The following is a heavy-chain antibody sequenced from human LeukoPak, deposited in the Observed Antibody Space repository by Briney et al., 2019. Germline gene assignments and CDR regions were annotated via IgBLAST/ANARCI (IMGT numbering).Heavy chain of an antibody. D-gene: IGHD2-15*01. CDR1: GFSFSTYA. V-gene: IGHV3-23*01. CDR2: ISGTGGST. J-gene: IGHJ4*02. Sequence: GGSLRLSCAATGFSFSTYALSWVRQAPGRGLEWVSGISGTGGSTYYADSVKGRFTISRDNSKNTLYLQMNSLRAEDTAVYFCAKHPCSGGSCYSDYWGQGTLVTVSS. CDR3: AKHPCSGGSCYSDY.